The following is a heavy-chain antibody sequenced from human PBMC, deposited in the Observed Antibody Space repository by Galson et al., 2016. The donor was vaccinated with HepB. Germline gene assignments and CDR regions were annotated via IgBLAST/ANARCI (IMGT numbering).Heavy chain of an antibody. CDR2: LSGSGGST. V-gene: IGHV3-23*01. D-gene: IGHD1-26*01. J-gene: IGHJ4*02. Sequence: ETLSLTCNVSGGSISSFKCLSWVRQPPGKGLEWVSALSGSGGSTYYADSVKGRFTISRDNSKSTLYLQMNSLRAEDTAVYYCAKSSSGATPRPNFDYWGQGTLVTVSS. CDR1: GGSISSFKC. CDR3: AKSSSGATPRPNFDY.